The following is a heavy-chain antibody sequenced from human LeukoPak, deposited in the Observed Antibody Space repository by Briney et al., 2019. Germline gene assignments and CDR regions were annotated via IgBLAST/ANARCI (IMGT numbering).Heavy chain of an antibody. J-gene: IGHJ6*03. Sequence: GGSLRLSCAASGFTFSDYYMTWIRQAPGKGLEWVSYISSSSSTIYYADSVKGRFTISRDNAKNSLYLQMNSLRAEDTAVYYCARATYYDFWSGYPQYYMDVWGRGTTVTVSS. V-gene: IGHV3-11*04. CDR3: ARATYYDFWSGYPQYYMDV. CDR1: GFTFSDYY. CDR2: ISSSSSTI. D-gene: IGHD3-3*01.